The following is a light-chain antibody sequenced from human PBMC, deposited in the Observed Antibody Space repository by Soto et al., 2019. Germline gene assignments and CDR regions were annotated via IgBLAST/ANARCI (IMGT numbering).Light chain of an antibody. J-gene: IGKJ4*01. Sequence: EIVMTQTPATLSLSPGERATLSCGASLSVSSDLAWYRQKPGQAPRLLIYRAFTRATGIPARFSGSGFGTDFTLTISSLQSEDFAVYYCQQYNNWPLTFGGGTKVDI. CDR2: RAF. V-gene: IGKV3-15*01. CDR3: QQYNNWPLT. CDR1: LSVSSD.